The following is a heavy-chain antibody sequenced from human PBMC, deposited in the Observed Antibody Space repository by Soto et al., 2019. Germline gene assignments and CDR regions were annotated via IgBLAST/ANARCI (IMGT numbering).Heavy chain of an antibody. CDR3: AGDSYGSVPGGNWFDP. V-gene: IGHV1-2*04. J-gene: IGHJ5*02. CDR1: GYTFTGYY. D-gene: IGHD3-10*01. Sequence: QVQLVQSGAEVKKPGASVKVSCKASGYTFTGYYMHWVRQAPGQGLEWMGWINPNSGGTNYAQKFQGWVTMTRDTSISTAYMELSRLRSDDTAVYYCAGDSYGSVPGGNWFDPWGQGTLVTVSS. CDR2: INPNSGGT.